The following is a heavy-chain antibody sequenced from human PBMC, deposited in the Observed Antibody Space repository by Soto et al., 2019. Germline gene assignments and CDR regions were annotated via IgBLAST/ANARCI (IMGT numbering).Heavy chain of an antibody. V-gene: IGHV3-21*01. CDR2: ISSSSSYI. J-gene: IGHJ5*01. D-gene: IGHD2-8*02. Sequence: GGSLRLSCAASGFTFSIYSMNWVRQAPGKGLEWVSFISSSSSYIYYADSVKGRFTISRDNAKNSLYLQMNSLRAEDTAVYYCARDPGGGVRSRFYSWGQGTRVTVAS. CDR3: ARDPGGGVRSRFYS. CDR1: GFTFSIYS.